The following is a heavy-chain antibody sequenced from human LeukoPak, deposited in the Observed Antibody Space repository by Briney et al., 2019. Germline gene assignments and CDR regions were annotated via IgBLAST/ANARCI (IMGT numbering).Heavy chain of an antibody. CDR1: GGSISSGDYY. J-gene: IGHJ6*02. Sequence: PSETLSLTCTVSGGSISSGDYYWSWIRQPPGKGLEWIGYIYYSGSTYYNPSLKSRVTISVDTSKNQFSLKLSSVTAADTAVHYCAREPPGGYDFWSGYYTRLNYYYGMDVWGQGTTVTVSS. D-gene: IGHD3-3*01. CDR3: AREPPGGYDFWSGYYTRLNYYYGMDV. V-gene: IGHV4-30-4*01. CDR2: IYYSGST.